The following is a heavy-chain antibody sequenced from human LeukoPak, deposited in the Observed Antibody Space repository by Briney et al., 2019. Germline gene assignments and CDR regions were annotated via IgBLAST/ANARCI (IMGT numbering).Heavy chain of an antibody. CDR2: INPNSGGT. D-gene: IGHD3-22*01. CDR3: ARAPMIVVVFPPRLDF. V-gene: IGHV1-2*02. J-gene: IGHJ4*02. Sequence: ASVKVSCKTSGYTFTGYYMHWVRQAPGHGLEWMGWINPNSGGTNYAQKFQGRVTMTSDTSISTAYVELSSLRSDDTAMYYCARAPMIVVVFPPRLDFWGQGTLVTVSS. CDR1: GYTFTGYY.